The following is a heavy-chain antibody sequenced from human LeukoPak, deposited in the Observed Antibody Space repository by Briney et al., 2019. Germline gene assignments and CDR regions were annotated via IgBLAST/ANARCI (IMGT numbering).Heavy chain of an antibody. J-gene: IGHJ4*02. CDR3: ARAGYAQENDY. Sequence: PGGSLRLSCAASGFTFSSYWMSWVRQAPGKGLEWVANIKQDGSQKYYVDSVKGRFTISRDNAKNSLYLQMNSLRGEDTAVYYCARAGYAQENDYWGQGTLVTVSS. CDR1: GFTFSSYW. D-gene: IGHD1-1*01. V-gene: IGHV3-7*01. CDR2: IKQDGSQK.